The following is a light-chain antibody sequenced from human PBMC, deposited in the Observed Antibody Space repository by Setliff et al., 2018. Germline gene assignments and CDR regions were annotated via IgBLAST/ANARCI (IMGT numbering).Light chain of an antibody. Sequence: QSVLTQPASVSGSPGQSITISCTGTSSDVGYYNYVSWYQQHPGKAPKLMIYEVSYRPSGVSNRFSGSQSGNTASLTISGLQAEDEADYYCSSYTSSSTRVFGTGTKVTVL. J-gene: IGLJ1*01. CDR3: SSYTSSSTRV. V-gene: IGLV2-14*01. CDR1: SSDVGYYNY. CDR2: EVS.